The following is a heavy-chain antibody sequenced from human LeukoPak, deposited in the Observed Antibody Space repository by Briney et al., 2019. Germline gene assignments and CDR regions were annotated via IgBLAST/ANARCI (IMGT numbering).Heavy chain of an antibody. J-gene: IGHJ4*02. CDR3: ARDQEGFDY. CDR1: GYTFTGFY. V-gene: IGHV1-46*01. CDR2: IYPRDGST. Sequence: ASVKVSCKASGYTFTGFYIHWVRQAPGQGLEWMGMIYPRDGSTSYAQKFQGRVIVTRDTSTSTVHMELSGLRSEDTAVYYCARDQEGFDYWGQGTLVTVSS.